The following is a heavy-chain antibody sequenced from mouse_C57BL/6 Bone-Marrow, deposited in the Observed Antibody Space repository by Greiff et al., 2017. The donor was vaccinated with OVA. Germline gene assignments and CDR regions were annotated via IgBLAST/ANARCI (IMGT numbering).Heavy chain of an antibody. V-gene: IGHV5-9-1*02. CDR1: GFTFSSYA. CDR3: TRGNGIYDALDY. J-gene: IGHJ4*01. CDR2: ISSGGDYI. Sequence: EVQVVESGEGLVKPGGSLKLSCAASGFTFSSYAMPWVRQTPEKRLEWVAYISSGGDYIYYADTVKGRFTISRDNARNTLYLQMSSLKSEDTAMYYCTRGNGIYDALDYWGQGTSVTVSS.